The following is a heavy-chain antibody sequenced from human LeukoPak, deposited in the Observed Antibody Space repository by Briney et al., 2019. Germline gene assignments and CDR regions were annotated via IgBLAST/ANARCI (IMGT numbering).Heavy chain of an antibody. V-gene: IGHV3-9*01. CDR2: ISWNSGSI. Sequence: GGSLRLSCAASGFTFDDYAMPWVRQAPGKGLEWVSGISWNSGSIGYADSVKGRFTISRDNAKNSLYLQMNSLRAEDTALYYCAKGALRFLEWLFESGGAFDIWGQGTMVTVSS. D-gene: IGHD3-3*01. CDR3: AKGALRFLEWLFESGGAFDI. J-gene: IGHJ3*02. CDR1: GFTFDDYA.